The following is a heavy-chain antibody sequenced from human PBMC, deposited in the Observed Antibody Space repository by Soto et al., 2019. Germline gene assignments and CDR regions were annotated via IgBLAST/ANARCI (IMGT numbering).Heavy chain of an antibody. CDR3: AKEQLAMTVVVADYFDS. Sequence: QVQLVESGGGVVQPGKSLRLSCAASGFTFSTYGIHWVRQAPGKGLEWVALISYDGGSKYYGDSVKGRFIISRDNSHNTLSLQMNSLTADDTAVYFCAKEQLAMTVVVADYFDSWGQGTLVTVSS. V-gene: IGHV3-30*18. J-gene: IGHJ4*02. D-gene: IGHD3-22*01. CDR2: ISYDGGSK. CDR1: GFTFSTYG.